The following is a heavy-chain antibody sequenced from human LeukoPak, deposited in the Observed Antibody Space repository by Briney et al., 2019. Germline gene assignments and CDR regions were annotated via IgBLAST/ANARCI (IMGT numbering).Heavy chain of an antibody. CDR1: GGSFSGYY. Sequence: PSETLCLTCAVYGGSFSGYYWSWIRQPPGKGLEWVGEINHSGSTNYNPSLKSRVTISVDTSKNQFSLKLSSVTAADTAVYYCARSSLRITIFGVAKGRGMDVWGQGTTVTVSS. CDR2: INHSGST. D-gene: IGHD3-3*01. J-gene: IGHJ6*02. V-gene: IGHV4-34*01. CDR3: ARSSLRITIFGVAKGRGMDV.